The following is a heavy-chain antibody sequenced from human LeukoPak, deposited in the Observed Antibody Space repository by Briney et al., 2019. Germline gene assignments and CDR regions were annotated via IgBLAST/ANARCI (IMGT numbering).Heavy chain of an antibody. CDR1: GGSINNYY. V-gene: IGHV4-59*01. Sequence: KPSETLSPTCTVSGGSINNYYWSWIRQPPGKGLEWIGYIYYTGSTNYNPSLKSRVTISVDTSKSHFSLKMSTLTAAGTAVYYCARHRGSGYPYFDYWGQGTLVTVSS. CDR3: ARHRGSGYPYFDY. CDR2: IYYTGST. J-gene: IGHJ4*02. D-gene: IGHD3-22*01.